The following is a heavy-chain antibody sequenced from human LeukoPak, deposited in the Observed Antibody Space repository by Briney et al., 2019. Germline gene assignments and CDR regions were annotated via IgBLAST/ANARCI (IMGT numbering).Heavy chain of an antibody. CDR2: IYDSGST. Sequence: PSETLSLTCTVSGASIRSGDYYWSWIRQPPGKGLEWIGYIYDSGSTYYNPSLKSRITISVDTSENRFSLKLSSVTATDTAVYYCASSHDSTPRYWGQGTLVTVSS. V-gene: IGHV4-30-4*01. D-gene: IGHD2-15*01. CDR3: ASSHDSTPRY. CDR1: GASIRSGDYY. J-gene: IGHJ4*02.